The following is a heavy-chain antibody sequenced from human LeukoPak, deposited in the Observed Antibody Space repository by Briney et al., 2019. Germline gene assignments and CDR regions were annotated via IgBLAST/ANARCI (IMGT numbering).Heavy chain of an antibody. D-gene: IGHD6-25*01. J-gene: IGHJ6*02. CDR3: ARDLSDSYGMDV. CDR2: ISSSSYI. Sequence: GGSLRLSCAASGFTFSSYSMNWVRQAPGKGLEWVSSISSSSYIYYADSVKGRFTISRDNAKNSLYLQMNSLRAEDTAVYYCARDLSDSYGMDVWGQGTTVTVSS. CDR1: GFTFSSYS. V-gene: IGHV3-21*01.